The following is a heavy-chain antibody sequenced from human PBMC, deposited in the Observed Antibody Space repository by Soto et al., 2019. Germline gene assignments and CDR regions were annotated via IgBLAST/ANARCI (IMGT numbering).Heavy chain of an antibody. V-gene: IGHV3-23*01. D-gene: IGHD1-26*01. CDR2: ISGNSGST. CDR1: GFTFNNYA. J-gene: IGHJ4*02. Sequence: EVQLLESGGGLVQPGGSLRLSCAASGFTFNNYALSWVRQAPGEGLTWVSSISGNSGSTYYADSVKGRFTISRDNSKSTLFLQMNSLRAEDTAVYYCAKEIWAGRNFDFWGQGTLVTVSS. CDR3: AKEIWAGRNFDF.